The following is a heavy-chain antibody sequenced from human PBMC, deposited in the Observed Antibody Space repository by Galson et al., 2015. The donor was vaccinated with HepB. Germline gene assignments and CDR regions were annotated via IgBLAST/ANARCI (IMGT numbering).Heavy chain of an antibody. V-gene: IGHV3-30*18. D-gene: IGHD6-19*01. CDR2: ISYDGSNK. J-gene: IGHJ4*02. CDR3: AKDQQWLGAFDY. CDR1: GFTFSSYG. Sequence: SLRLSCAASGFTFSSYGMHWVRQAPGKGLEWVAVISYDGSNKYYADSVKGRFTISRDNSKNTLYLQMNSLRAEDTAVYYCAKDQQWLGAFDYWGQGTLVTVSS.